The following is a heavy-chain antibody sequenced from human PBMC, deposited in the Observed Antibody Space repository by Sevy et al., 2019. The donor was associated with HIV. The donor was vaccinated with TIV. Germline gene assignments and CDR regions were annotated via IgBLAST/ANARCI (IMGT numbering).Heavy chain of an antibody. Sequence: GGSLRLSCAASGFTFSTYSMNWVRRAPVKGLEWISSISSSSTYIDYAESVKGRFTISRDNAKNSLNLQMNSLRVEDTAVYYCARDLCTGGDCPRWGYYYYGMDVWGQGTTVTVSS. CDR3: ARDLCTGGDCPRWGYYYYGMDV. CDR1: GFTFSTYS. V-gene: IGHV3-21*01. D-gene: IGHD2-8*02. CDR2: ISSSSTYI. J-gene: IGHJ6*02.